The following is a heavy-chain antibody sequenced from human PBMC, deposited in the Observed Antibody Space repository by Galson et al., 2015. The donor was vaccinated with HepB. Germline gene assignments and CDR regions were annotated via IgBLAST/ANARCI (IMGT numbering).Heavy chain of an antibody. CDR2: INPNNGDT. CDR1: GYTFTGYD. CDR3: AGGAHQRTGAIRGGGFDH. D-gene: IGHD6-25*01. V-gene: IGHV1-2*02. Sequence: SVKVSCKASGYTFTGYDMHWVRQAPGQGLEWMGWINPNNGDTNYAQKFQGRVTMTRDTSISTAYMELSRLRSDDTAVYYCAGGAHQRTGAIRGGGFDHWGQGTLVTVSS. J-gene: IGHJ5*02.